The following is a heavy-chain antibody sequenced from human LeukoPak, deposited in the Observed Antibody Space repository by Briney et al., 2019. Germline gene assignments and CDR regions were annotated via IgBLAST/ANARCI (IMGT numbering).Heavy chain of an antibody. V-gene: IGHV4-59*12. Sequence: SETLSLTCTVSGGSISSYYWSWIRQPPGKGLEWIGYIYYSGSTNYNPSLKSRVTISVDTSKNQFSLKLSSVTAADTAVYYCARADPPYSSGRVGYFDYWGQGTLVTVSS. CDR2: IYYSGST. CDR3: ARADPPYSSGRVGYFDY. J-gene: IGHJ4*02. CDR1: GGSISSYY. D-gene: IGHD6-19*01.